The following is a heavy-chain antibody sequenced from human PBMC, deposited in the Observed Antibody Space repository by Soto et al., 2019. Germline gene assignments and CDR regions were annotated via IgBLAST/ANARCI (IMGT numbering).Heavy chain of an antibody. CDR2: ISAYNGNT. J-gene: IGHJ3*02. V-gene: IGHV1-18*01. CDR1: GYTFTSYG. CDR3: ARPPRGQWLLDRSGEGAFDI. Sequence: QVQLVQSGAEVKKPGASVKVSCKASGYTFTSYGISWVRQAPGQGLEWMGWISAYNGNTNYAQKLQGRVTMTTDTSTSTAYMELRSLRSDDTAVYYCARPPRGQWLLDRSGEGAFDIWGQGTMVTVSS. D-gene: IGHD6-19*01.